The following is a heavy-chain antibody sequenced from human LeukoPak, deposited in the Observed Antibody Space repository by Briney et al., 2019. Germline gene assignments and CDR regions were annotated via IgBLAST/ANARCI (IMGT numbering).Heavy chain of an antibody. J-gene: IGHJ5*02. D-gene: IGHD4-11*01. Sequence: PSETLSLTCTVSGYSISSGYYWGWIRQPPGKGLEWIGSIYHSGSTYYNPSLKSRVTISVDTSKNQFSLKLSSVTAADTAVYYCAGGHDYSKRGWFDPWGQGTLVTVSS. V-gene: IGHV4-38-2*02. CDR2: IYHSGST. CDR3: AGGHDYSKRGWFDP. CDR1: GYSISSGYY.